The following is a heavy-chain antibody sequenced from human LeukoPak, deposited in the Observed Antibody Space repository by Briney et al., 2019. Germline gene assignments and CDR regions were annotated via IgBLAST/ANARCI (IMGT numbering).Heavy chain of an antibody. Sequence: SETLSLTCTVSGGSISSYYWSWIRQPPGKGLEWIGYIHYSGSTNYNPSLKSRVTISVDTSKNQFSLKLSSVTAADTAVYYCAREAREGHVFDIWGQGTMVTVS. CDR1: GGSISSYY. CDR3: AREAREGHVFDI. D-gene: IGHD5-24*01. CDR2: IHYSGST. J-gene: IGHJ3*02. V-gene: IGHV4-59*01.